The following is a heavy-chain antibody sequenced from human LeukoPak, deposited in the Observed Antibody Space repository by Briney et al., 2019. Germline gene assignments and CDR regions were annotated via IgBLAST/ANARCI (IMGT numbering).Heavy chain of an antibody. CDR3: ARDAHNIVGATGAFDI. CDR1: GFTFSSYS. D-gene: IGHD1-26*01. Sequence: PGGSLRLSCAASGFTFSSYSMNWVRQAPGKGLEWVSSISSSSYIYYADSVKGRFTISRDNAKNSLYLQMNSLRAEDTAVYYCARDAHNIVGATGAFDIWGQGTMVTVSS. CDR2: ISSSSYI. J-gene: IGHJ3*02. V-gene: IGHV3-21*01.